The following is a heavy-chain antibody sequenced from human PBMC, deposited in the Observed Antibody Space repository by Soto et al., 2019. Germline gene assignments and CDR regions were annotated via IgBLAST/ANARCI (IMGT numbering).Heavy chain of an antibody. CDR3: ARGGDWDCSGGSCYYQVDAFDI. CDR2: IKQDGSEK. D-gene: IGHD2-15*01. Sequence: GGSLRLSCAASGFTFSSYWMSWVRQAPGKGLEWVANIKQDGSEKYYVDSVKGRFTISRDNAKNSLYLQMNSLRAEDTAVYYCARGGDWDCSGGSCYYQVDAFDIWGQGTMVTVSS. V-gene: IGHV3-7*01. J-gene: IGHJ3*02. CDR1: GFTFSSYW.